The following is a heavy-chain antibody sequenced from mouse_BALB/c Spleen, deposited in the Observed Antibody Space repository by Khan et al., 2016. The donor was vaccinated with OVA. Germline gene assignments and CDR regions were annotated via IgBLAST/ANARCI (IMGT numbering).Heavy chain of an antibody. V-gene: IGHV6-6*02. CDR3: TRTEGESTWFAY. J-gene: IGHJ3*01. CDR1: GFIFSNFW. CDR2: ISFTSNNYAS. Sequence: EVQLQESGGGLVQPGGSMKLSCVASGFIFSNFWMHWVRQSPGQGLEWVAEISFTSNNYASHYAYSVKGRFTISRYASKSAVYLQSDNLMAEDTCMYYGTRTEGESTWFAYWGQGTLVTVSA.